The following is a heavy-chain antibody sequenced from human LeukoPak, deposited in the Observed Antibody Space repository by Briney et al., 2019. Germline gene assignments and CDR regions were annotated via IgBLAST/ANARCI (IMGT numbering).Heavy chain of an antibody. Sequence: PGGSLRVSCTVSGFTFGDYAINWVRQAPGKGLEWVGFIRSRAFGETAEYAASVKGRFTISRDDSKSIAYLQMNSLKTEDTAVYYCTRDRGSPTLGDYWGQGTLVTVSS. CDR3: TRDRGSPTLGDY. CDR1: GFTFGDYA. V-gene: IGHV3-49*04. J-gene: IGHJ4*02. D-gene: IGHD7-27*01. CDR2: IRSRAFGETA.